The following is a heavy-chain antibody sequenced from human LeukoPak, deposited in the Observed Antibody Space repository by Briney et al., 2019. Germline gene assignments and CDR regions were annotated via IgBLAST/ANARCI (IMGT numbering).Heavy chain of an antibody. CDR3: ARGGYDFWSGYYPFDY. J-gene: IGHJ4*02. CDR1: GGSISSYY. CDR2: IYYSGST. Sequence: PSETLSLTCTVSGGSISSYYWSWIRQPPGKGLEWIGYIYYSGSTNYSPSLKSRVTISVDTSKNQFSLKLSSVTAADTAVYYCARGGYDFWSGYYPFDYWGQGTLVTVSS. D-gene: IGHD3-3*01. V-gene: IGHV4-59*01.